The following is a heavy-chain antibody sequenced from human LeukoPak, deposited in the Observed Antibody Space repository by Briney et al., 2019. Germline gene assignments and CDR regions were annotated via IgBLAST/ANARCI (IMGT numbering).Heavy chain of an antibody. Sequence: PSETLSLTCTVSGGSISSSSYYWGWIRQPPGKGLEWIGSIYYSGSTYYNPSLKSQVTISVDTSKNQFSLKLSSVTAADTAVYYCARLQDTAMVTWLDYWGQGTLVTVSS. J-gene: IGHJ4*02. D-gene: IGHD5-18*01. CDR2: IYYSGST. V-gene: IGHV4-39*01. CDR1: GGSISSSSYY. CDR3: ARLQDTAMVTWLDY.